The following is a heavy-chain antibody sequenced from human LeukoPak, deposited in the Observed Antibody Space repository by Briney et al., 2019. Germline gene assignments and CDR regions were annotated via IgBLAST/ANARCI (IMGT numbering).Heavy chain of an antibody. CDR3: ARDRGIAAPMDV. V-gene: IGHV3-66*02. J-gene: IGHJ6*03. Sequence: GGSLRLSCAASGFTVSSNYMSWVREAPGKGLEWVSVIYSGGSTYYADSVKGRFTISRDNSKNTLYLQMNSLRAEDTAVYYCARDRGIAAPMDVWGKGTTVTVSS. CDR2: IYSGGST. D-gene: IGHD6-13*01. CDR1: GFTVSSNY.